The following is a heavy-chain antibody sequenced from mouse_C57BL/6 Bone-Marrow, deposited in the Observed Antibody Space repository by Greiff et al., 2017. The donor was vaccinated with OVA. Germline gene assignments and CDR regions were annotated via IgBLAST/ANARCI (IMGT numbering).Heavy chain of an antibody. Sequence: QVTLKVSGPGILQPSQTLSLTCSFSGFSLSTFGMGVGWIRQPSGKGLEWLAHIWWDDAKYYNPALKSRLTISKDTSQNQVFLKVANVDTSDTATYYCARIADYYGSSYWYFDVWGTGTTVTVSS. D-gene: IGHD1-1*01. V-gene: IGHV8-8*01. J-gene: IGHJ1*03. CDR3: ARIADYYGSSYWYFDV. CDR1: GFSLSTFGMG. CDR2: IWWDDAK.